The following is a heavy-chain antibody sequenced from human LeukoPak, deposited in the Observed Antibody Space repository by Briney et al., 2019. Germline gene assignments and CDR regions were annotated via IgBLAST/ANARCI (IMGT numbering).Heavy chain of an antibody. V-gene: IGHV4-59*12. CDR1: GGSISSYY. CDR3: AGEGDYYGSGSSNWFDP. J-gene: IGHJ5*02. D-gene: IGHD3-10*01. Sequence: KSSETLSLTCTVSGGSISSYYWSWIRQPPGKGLEWIGYIYYSGSTNYNPSLKSRVTISVDTSKNQFSLKLSPVTAADTAVYYCAGEGDYYGSGSSNWFDPWGQGTLVTVSS. CDR2: IYYSGST.